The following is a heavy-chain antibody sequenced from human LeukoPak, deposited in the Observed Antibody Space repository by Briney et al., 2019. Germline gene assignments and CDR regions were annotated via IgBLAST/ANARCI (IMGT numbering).Heavy chain of an antibody. CDR2: IIPIFGTA. CDR1: GGTFSSYA. CDR3: ARGIRNYNWFDP. Sequence: ASVKVSCKASGGTFSSYAISWVRQAPGQGLEWMGGIIPIFGTANYAQKFQGRVTITTDESTSTAYMELSSLRSEDTAVYYCARGIRNYNWFDPWGQGTLVTVSS. D-gene: IGHD1-7*01. J-gene: IGHJ5*02. V-gene: IGHV1-69*05.